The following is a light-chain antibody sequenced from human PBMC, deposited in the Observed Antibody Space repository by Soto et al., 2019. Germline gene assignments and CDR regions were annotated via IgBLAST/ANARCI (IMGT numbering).Light chain of an antibody. CDR3: QHYNSYSEA. J-gene: IGKJ1*01. V-gene: IGKV1-5*03. CDR2: KAS. CDR1: QSISSW. Sequence: DSHMAQSPSTLSASVGDRVTITCRASQSISSWLAWYQQKPGKAPKLLIYKASTLKSGVPSRFSGSGSGTEFTLTISSLQPDDFATYYCQHYNSYSEAFGQGTKVDIK.